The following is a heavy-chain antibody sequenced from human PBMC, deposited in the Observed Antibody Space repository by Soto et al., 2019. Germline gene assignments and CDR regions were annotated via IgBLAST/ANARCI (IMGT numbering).Heavy chain of an antibody. J-gene: IGHJ6*02. D-gene: IGHD6-19*01. CDR1: GGSISSYY. CDR2: IYYSGST. CDR3: ARSAVAEGMDV. V-gene: IGHV4-59*08. Sequence: PSETLSLTCTVSGGSISSYYWSWIRQPPGKGLEWIGYIYYSGSTNYNPSLKSRVTISVDTSKNQFSLKLSSVTAADTAVYYCARSAVAEGMDVWGQGTTVTVSS.